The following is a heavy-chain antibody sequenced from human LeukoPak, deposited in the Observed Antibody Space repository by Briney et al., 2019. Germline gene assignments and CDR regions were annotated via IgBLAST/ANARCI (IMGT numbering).Heavy chain of an antibody. D-gene: IGHD3-10*01. CDR2: INDLGTST. V-gene: IGHV3-74*01. CDR1: GFTFSNYW. CDR3: ARGGGAYYFDY. Sequence: GGSLRLSCAASGFTFSNYWMHWVRQVPGKGLVWVSRINDLGTSTNYADSVRGRFTISRDDAKNTLYLQMNSLRAEDTAVYYCARGGGAYYFDYWGRGTLVTVFS. J-gene: IGHJ4*02.